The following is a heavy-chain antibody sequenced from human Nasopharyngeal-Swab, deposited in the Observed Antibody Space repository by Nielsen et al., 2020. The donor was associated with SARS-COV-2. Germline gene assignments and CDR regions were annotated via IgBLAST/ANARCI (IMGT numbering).Heavy chain of an antibody. V-gene: IGHV1-3*01. D-gene: IGHD6-19*01. CDR1: GYTFAHYG. J-gene: IGHJ4*02. CDR2: INVDIGNT. CDR3: ARPNRDTSGWHSYDS. Sequence: ASVQVSCKASGYTFAHYGIHWVRQAPRQRPEWMGWINVDIGNTKYSQKFQGRVTITRDTSASTAYMELSSLRSDDTAVYYCARPNRDTSGWHSYDSWGQGTLVTVSS.